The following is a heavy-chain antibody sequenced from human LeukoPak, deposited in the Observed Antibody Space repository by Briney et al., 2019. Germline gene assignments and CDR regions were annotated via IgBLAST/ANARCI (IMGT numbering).Heavy chain of an antibody. J-gene: IGHJ4*02. CDR1: GGSISSSSYY. Sequence: PSETLSLTCTVSGGSISSSSYYWGWIRQPPGKGLEWIGSIYYSGSSYYNPSLKSRVTISVDTSKNQFSLKLSSVTAADTAVYYCARGDGYNKANEYFDYWGQGTLVTVSS. V-gene: IGHV4-39*01. CDR2: IYYSGSS. CDR3: ARGDGYNKANEYFDY. D-gene: IGHD5-24*01.